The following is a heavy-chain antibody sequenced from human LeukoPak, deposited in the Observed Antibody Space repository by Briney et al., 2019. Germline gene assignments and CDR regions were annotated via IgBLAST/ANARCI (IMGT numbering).Heavy chain of an antibody. CDR2: IYYSGST. D-gene: IGHD2-2*01. J-gene: IGHJ4*02. CDR3: ARQYCSSTSCPFDY. V-gene: IGHV4-59*08. CDR1: GGSISSYY. Sequence: SETLSLTCTASGGSISSYYWSWIRQPPGKGLEWIGYIYYSGSTNYNPSLKSRVTISVDTSKNQFSLKLSSVTAADTAVYYCARQYCSSTSCPFDYWGQGTLVTVSS.